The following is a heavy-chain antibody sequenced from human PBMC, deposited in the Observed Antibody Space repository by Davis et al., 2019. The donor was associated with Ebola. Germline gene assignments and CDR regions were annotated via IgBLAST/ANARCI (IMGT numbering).Heavy chain of an antibody. D-gene: IGHD5-18*01. CDR3: ARVTWDGSYGYAFDI. V-gene: IGHV3-23*01. CDR1: GFTFSSYA. CDR2: ISGSGGST. J-gene: IGHJ3*02. Sequence: GESLKISCAASGFTFSSYAMSWVRQAPGKGLEWVSAISGSGGSTYYADSVKGRFTISRDNSKNSLYLQMNSLRAEDTAVYYCARVTWDGSYGYAFDIWGQGTMVTVSS.